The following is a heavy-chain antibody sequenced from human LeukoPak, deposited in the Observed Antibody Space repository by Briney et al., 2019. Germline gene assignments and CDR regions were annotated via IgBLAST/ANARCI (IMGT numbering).Heavy chain of an antibody. V-gene: IGHV4-30-2*01. D-gene: IGHD5-12*01. CDR1: GGSISSGGYS. J-gene: IGHJ4*02. CDR2: IYHSGST. CDR3: ARGEVAYFDY. Sequence: SETLSLTCAVSGGSISSGGYSWSWIRQPPGKGLEWIGYIYHSGSTYYNPSLKSRVTISVDTSKNQFSLKLSSVTAADTAVYYCARGEVAYFDYWGQGTLVTVSS.